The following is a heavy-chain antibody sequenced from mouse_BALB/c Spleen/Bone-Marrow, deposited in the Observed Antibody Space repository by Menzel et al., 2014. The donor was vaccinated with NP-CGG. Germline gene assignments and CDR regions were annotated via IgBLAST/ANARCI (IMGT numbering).Heavy chain of an antibody. CDR2: INPSSGYT. Sequence: VQLVESGAELARPGASVEMSCKASGYTFTSYTMHWVKQRPGQGLEWIGYINPSSGYTNYNQKFKDKATLTADKSSSTAYMQLSSLTSEDSAVYYCARESLYGSNYYWGQGTTLTVSS. CDR3: ARESLYGSNYY. J-gene: IGHJ2*01. CDR1: GYTFTSYT. V-gene: IGHV1-4*01. D-gene: IGHD1-1*01.